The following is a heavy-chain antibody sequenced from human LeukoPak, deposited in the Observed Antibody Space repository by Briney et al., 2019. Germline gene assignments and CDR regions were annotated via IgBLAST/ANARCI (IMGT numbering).Heavy chain of an antibody. CDR2: IKITSDGGTT. CDR3: TTSLAAGVEDY. CDR1: GVSFSDAW. D-gene: IGHD2-15*01. V-gene: IGHV3-15*01. J-gene: IGHJ4*02. Sequence: PGGSLRLSCAPSGVSFSDAWMNWVRQAPGKGLGWGGRIKITSDGGTTDYAVPVKGAFIISRDASKHMLSLPMSSLTTDDRAVYHCTTSLAAGVEDYWGPGTLVTVSS.